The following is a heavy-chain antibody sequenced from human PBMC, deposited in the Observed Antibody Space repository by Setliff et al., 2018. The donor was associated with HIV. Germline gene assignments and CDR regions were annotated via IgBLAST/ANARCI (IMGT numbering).Heavy chain of an antibody. D-gene: IGHD6-19*01. CDR2: IYPGDSDT. CDR3: ARHFSVAGDAFDI. V-gene: IGHV5-51*01. CDR1: GYTFATYW. Sequence: GESLKISCKGSGYTFATYWIGWVRQMPGKGLEWMGIIYPGDSDTRQSPSFEGQVTMSGDKSISTAYLQWSSLKASDTAIYYCARHFSVAGDAFDIWGQGTKVTVS. J-gene: IGHJ3*02.